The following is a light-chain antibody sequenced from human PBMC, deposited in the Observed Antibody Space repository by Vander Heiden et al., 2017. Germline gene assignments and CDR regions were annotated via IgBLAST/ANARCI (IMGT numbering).Light chain of an antibody. Sequence: QSALTQPPSASGSPGQSVNIYCTGTSSDVGGYNYVSWYQQHPGKAPKLMIYEVSKRPSGVPDRFSGSKSGNTASLTVSGLQAEDEADYYCSSYAGSNTVVFGGGTKLTVL. CDR3: SSYAGSNTVV. J-gene: IGLJ2*01. CDR2: EVS. V-gene: IGLV2-8*01. CDR1: SSDVGGYNY.